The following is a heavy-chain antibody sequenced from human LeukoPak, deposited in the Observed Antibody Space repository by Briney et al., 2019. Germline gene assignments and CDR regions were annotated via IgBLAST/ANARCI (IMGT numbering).Heavy chain of an antibody. J-gene: IGHJ5*02. Sequence: GASVKVSCKASLYTFTGYYMHWVRQAPGQGLEWMGWINPNIGGTNYAQKFQGTVTMTRDTSISTAYMELSRLRSDETAVYYCARGSDYDFWSGYYTRWFDHWGQGTLVTVSS. CDR1: LYTFTGYY. CDR2: INPNIGGT. CDR3: ARGSDYDFWSGYYTRWFDH. V-gene: IGHV1-2*02. D-gene: IGHD3-3*01.